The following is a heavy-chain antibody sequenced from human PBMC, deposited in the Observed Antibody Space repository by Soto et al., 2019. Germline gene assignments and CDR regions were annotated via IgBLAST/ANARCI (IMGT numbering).Heavy chain of an antibody. CDR1: GFTFSGYG. CDR2: IWHDGVNT. Sequence: QVQLVESGGGVVQPGKSLRLSCAVSGFTFSGYGMHWVRQAPGKGLEWVAIIWHDGVNTNYADSVKDRFAVSRDESKNTLYLQMNSLRAEDTAVYYCARDPRHHHYRDYWGQGTLVTVSS. V-gene: IGHV3-33*01. J-gene: IGHJ4*02. CDR3: ARDPRHHHYRDY.